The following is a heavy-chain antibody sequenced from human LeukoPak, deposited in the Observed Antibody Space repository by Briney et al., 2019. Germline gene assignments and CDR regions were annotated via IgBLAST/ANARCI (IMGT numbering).Heavy chain of an antibody. D-gene: IGHD3-10*01. CDR1: GYSFTSYW. CDR3: ARLRYYGSGSYLHFDY. CDR2: IYPGDSDT. V-gene: IGHV5-51*01. Sequence: GESLKISCKGSGYSFTSYWIGWVRQMPGKGLEWMGIIYPGDSDTRYSPSFQGQVTISAAKSISTAYLQWSSLKASDTAMYYCARLRYYGSGSYLHFDYWGQGTLVTISS. J-gene: IGHJ4*02.